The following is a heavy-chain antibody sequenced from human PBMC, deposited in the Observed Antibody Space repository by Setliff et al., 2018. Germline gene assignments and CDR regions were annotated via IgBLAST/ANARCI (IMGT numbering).Heavy chain of an antibody. D-gene: IGHD5-18*01. J-gene: IGHJ4*01. Sequence: RLSCTASESTFSSFGMHWVRQAPGKGLEWVGFIRYDGSYEYYADSVQGRFTISRDNSKNTLFLHMNNLRPEDTALYYCAKASLAYSFGYYFDSRGQGALVTVSA. CDR3: AKASLAYSFGYYFDS. V-gene: IGHV3-30*02. CDR1: ESTFSSFG. CDR2: IRYDGSYE.